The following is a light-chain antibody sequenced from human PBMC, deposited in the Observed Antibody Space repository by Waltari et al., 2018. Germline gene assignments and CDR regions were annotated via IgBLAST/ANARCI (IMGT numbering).Light chain of an antibody. CDR2: DVS. V-gene: IGLV2-14*01. Sequence: QSALTQPASVSGSPGQSITIPCTGTSSDDGGYQYVSWYQQHPGKAPKVMIYDVSNRPSGVSTRFSGSKSGNTVSLTISGLQAEDEADYYCSSYTSSNTGVFGGGTKLTVL. J-gene: IGLJ3*02. CDR1: SSDDGGYQY. CDR3: SSYTSSNTGV.